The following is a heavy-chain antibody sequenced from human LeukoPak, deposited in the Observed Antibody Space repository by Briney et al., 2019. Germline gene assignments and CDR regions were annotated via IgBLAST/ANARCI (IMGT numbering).Heavy chain of an antibody. Sequence: PGGSLRLSCAASGFTFSSYWMSWVRQAPGKGLEWVANIKQDGSEKNYVDSVKGRFTISRDNAKNSLYLQMNSLRAEDTAVYYCARVPALYDFWSFDYWGQGTLVTVSS. V-gene: IGHV3-7*01. CDR1: GFTFSSYW. J-gene: IGHJ4*02. CDR2: IKQDGSEK. CDR3: ARVPALYDFWSFDY. D-gene: IGHD3-3*01.